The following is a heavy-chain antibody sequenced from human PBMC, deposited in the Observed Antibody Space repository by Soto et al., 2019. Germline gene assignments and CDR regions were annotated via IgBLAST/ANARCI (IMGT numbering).Heavy chain of an antibody. CDR2: IYYSGST. Sequence: QVQLQESGPGLVKPSETLSLTCTVSGGSISSYYWSWIRQPPGKGLEWIGYIYYSGSTNYNPSLKSRVTISVDTSKNQFSLKLSSVTAADTAVYYCARSGSYYFDFGLWFDYWGQGTLVTVSS. CDR3: ARSGSYYFDFGLWFDY. D-gene: IGHD3-10*01. CDR1: GGSISSYY. J-gene: IGHJ4*02. V-gene: IGHV4-59*01.